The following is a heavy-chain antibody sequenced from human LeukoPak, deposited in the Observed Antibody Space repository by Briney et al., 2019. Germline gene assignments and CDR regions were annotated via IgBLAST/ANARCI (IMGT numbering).Heavy chain of an antibody. J-gene: IGHJ4*02. CDR2: ISSSSIYI. CDR1: GFTFSSYS. CDR3: ARETNTSDSSGYIRADVRRDDY. V-gene: IGHV3-21*01. D-gene: IGHD3-22*01. Sequence: GGSLRLSCEASGFTFSSYSMNWVRQAPGKGLEWVSSISSSSIYIYYTDSVKGRFTISRDNAGNSLYLQMNSLRAVDTAVYYCARETNTSDSSGYIRADVRRDDYWGQGTLVTVSS.